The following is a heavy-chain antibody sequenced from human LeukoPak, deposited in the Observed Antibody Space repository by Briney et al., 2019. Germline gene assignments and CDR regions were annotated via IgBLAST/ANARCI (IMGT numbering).Heavy chain of an antibody. J-gene: IGHJ4*02. Sequence: GGSLRLSCAASGFTFSSYSMNWVRQAPGKGLEWVSSISSSSSYIYYADSVKGRFTISRDNAKNSLYLQMNSLRAEDTAVYYCARGRGGGYCSSTSCRVYFDYWGQGTLVTVSS. CDR2: ISSSSSYI. V-gene: IGHV3-21*01. CDR1: GFTFSSYS. D-gene: IGHD2-2*01. CDR3: ARGRGGGYCSSTSCRVYFDY.